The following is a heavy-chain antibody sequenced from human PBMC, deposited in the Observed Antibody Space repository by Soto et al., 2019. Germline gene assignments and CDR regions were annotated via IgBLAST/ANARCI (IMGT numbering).Heavy chain of an antibody. CDR3: ARDLIQLSPGMDV. CDR1: GYTFTGYY. CDR2: INPNSGGT. J-gene: IGHJ6*02. Sequence: GASVKVSCKASGYTFTGYYMHWVRQAPGQGLEWMGWINPNSGGTNYAQKFQGRVTMTRDTSISTAYMELSRLGSDDTAVYYCARDLIQLSPGMDVWGQGTTVTVSS. V-gene: IGHV1-2*02. D-gene: IGHD5-18*01.